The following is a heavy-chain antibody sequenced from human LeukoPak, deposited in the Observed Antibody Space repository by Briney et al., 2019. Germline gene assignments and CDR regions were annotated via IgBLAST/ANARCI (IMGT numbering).Heavy chain of an antibody. J-gene: IGHJ4*02. CDR1: GFTFSGYS. D-gene: IGHD2-15*01. CDR2: ISSSSTTI. V-gene: IGHV3-48*02. Sequence: PGGSLILSCAASGFTFSGYSMNWVRQAPGKGLQWVSYISSSSTTIYYADSVKGRFTISRDNAKNSLYLQMNSLRDEDTAVYYCARELCGGGSCYPFDYWGQGTLVTVSS. CDR3: ARELCGGGSCYPFDY.